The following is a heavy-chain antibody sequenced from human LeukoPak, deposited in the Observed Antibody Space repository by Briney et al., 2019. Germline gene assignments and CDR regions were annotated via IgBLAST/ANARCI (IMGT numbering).Heavy chain of an antibody. D-gene: IGHD1-7*01. V-gene: IGHV4-59*01. CDR3: ARYNWNYEVA. Sequence: SGTLSLTCTVSGRSISSYYWSWIRQPPGKGLEWIGYIYYSGSTNYNPSLKSRVTISVDTSKNQFSLKLSSVTAADTAVYYCARYNWNYEVAWGQGTLVTVSS. CDR2: IYYSGST. CDR1: GRSISSYY. J-gene: IGHJ5*02.